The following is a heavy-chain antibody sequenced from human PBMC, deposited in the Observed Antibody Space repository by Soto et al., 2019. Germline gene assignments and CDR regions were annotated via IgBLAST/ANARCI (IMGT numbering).Heavy chain of an antibody. V-gene: IGHV1-18*01. D-gene: IGHD4-17*01. J-gene: IGHJ4*02. CDR2: FSAYNGNT. CDR3: ASYYGDYESLSSFDY. CDR1: GYTFTSYG. Sequence: QVQLVQSGAEVKKPGASVKVSCKASGYTFTSYGISWVRQAPGQGLEWMGWFSAYNGNTNYAQKLQGRVTMTTDTSTRTAYMEWRSLRSDDTAVYYCASYYGDYESLSSFDYCGQGTLVTVSS.